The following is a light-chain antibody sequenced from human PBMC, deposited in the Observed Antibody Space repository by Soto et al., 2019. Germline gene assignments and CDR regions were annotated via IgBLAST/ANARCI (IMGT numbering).Light chain of an antibody. V-gene: IGKV3-20*01. CDR1: QSVSSSY. CDR3: QQYGSSLTWT. J-gene: IGKJ1*01. CDR2: GAS. Sequence: EIVLTQSPGTLSLSPGERATLSCRASQSVSSSYLAWYQQKPGQAPRLLIYGASSRATGIPDRFSGSGSGKDCTLTISRLEPEDFAVYYCQQYGSSLTWTFGQGTKVEIK.